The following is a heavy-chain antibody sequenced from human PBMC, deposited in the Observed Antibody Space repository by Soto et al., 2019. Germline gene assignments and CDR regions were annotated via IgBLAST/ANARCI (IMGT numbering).Heavy chain of an antibody. CDR2: IGDSGHTT. Sequence: GGSLRLSCAASGFTFSSYAMSWVRQAPGKGLEWVSAIGDSGHTTYYADSVKGRFTISRDNSNNTLFLQMTSLRAEDTAVYYCAKRPIKAPGYFDYWGQGTLVTVSS. CDR3: AKRPIKAPGYFDY. CDR1: GFTFSSYA. J-gene: IGHJ4*02. V-gene: IGHV3-23*01.